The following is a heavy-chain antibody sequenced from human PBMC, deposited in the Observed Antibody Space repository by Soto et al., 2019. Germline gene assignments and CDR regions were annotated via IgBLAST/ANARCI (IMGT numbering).Heavy chain of an antibody. J-gene: IGHJ6*02. CDR2: VNAGGGT. CDR1: GGPFSGYY. D-gene: IGHD3-22*01. V-gene: IGHV4-34*01. CDR3: AREEVPQWFTKGYNGMDV. Sequence: SETLSLTCEVYGGPFSGYYWNWLRQSPGKGLEWIGQVNAGGGTNYNPSLKSRVTISEDTSKNQSFLKLRSVTAADTAVYYCAREEVPQWFTKGYNGMDVWGQGTTVTVS.